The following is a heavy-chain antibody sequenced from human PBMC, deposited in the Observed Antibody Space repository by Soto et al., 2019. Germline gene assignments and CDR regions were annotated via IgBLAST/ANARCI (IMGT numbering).Heavy chain of an antibody. J-gene: IGHJ6*03. CDR3: ARAGYCSSTSCYVDGYYYYYYMDV. D-gene: IGHD2-2*01. V-gene: IGHV4-59*01. CDR2: IYYSGST. Sequence: PSETLSLTCAVYGGSFSGYYWSWIRQPPGKGLEWIGYIYYSGSTNYNPSLKSRVTISVDTSKNQFSLKLSSVTAADTAVYYCARAGYCSSTSCYVDGYYYYYYMDVWGKGTTVTVSS. CDR1: GGSFSGYY.